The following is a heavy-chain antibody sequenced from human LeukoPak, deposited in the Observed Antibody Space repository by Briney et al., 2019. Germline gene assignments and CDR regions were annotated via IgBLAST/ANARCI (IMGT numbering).Heavy chain of an antibody. D-gene: IGHD6-19*01. CDR1: GGSMSPYH. CDR2: IYYSGST. CDR3: ARAVSGRFDY. V-gene: IGHV4-59*08. J-gene: IGHJ4*02. Sequence: SETLSLTCTVSGGSMSPYHWGWIRQPPGKGLEWTGYIYYSGSTNYNPSLKSRVTISVNTSKNQFSLKLSSVTAADTAIYYCARAVSGRFDYWGQGTLVTVSS.